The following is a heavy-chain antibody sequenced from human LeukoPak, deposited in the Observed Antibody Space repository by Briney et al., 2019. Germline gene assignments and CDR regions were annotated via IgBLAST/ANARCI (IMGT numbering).Heavy chain of an antibody. CDR1: GYSFTSYW. Sequence: GESLKISCKGSGYSFTSYWIGWVRQMPGKGLEWMGIIYPGDSDTRYSPSFQGQVTISADKSISTAYLQWSSLKASGTALYYCASRPGKWYGDVSAFDIWGQGTMVTVSS. CDR3: ASRPGKWYGDVSAFDI. J-gene: IGHJ3*02. CDR2: IYPGDSDT. V-gene: IGHV5-51*01. D-gene: IGHD2-15*01.